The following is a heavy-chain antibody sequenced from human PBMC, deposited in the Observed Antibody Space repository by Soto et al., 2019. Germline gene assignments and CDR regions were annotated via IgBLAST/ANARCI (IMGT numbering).Heavy chain of an antibody. J-gene: IGHJ6*02. CDR2: IYYSGRT. CDR3: ARRRKQQLGRDYYYYYGMDV. CDR1: GGSVSSGSYY. D-gene: IGHD6-13*01. V-gene: IGHV4-61*01. Sequence: SETLSLACTVSGGSVSSGSYYWGWIRQPPGKGLEWIGYIYYSGRTNYTPSLKSRVTISVDTSKDQFSLKLSSVTAADTAVYYCARRRKQQLGRDYYYYYGMDVWGQGTTVTVSS.